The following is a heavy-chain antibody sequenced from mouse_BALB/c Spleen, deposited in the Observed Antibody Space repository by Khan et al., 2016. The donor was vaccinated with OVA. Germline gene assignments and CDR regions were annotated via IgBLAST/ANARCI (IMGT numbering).Heavy chain of an antibody. CDR3: ARRNYFGYTFAY. D-gene: IGHD1-2*01. Sequence: QVQLQQSGAELARPGASVKLSCKASGYTFTDYYINWVKQRTGQGLEWIGEISPGSGDTYYNEKFKGKATLTADKSSSTAYMQLSGLTSAASAVYFCARRNYFGYTFAYWGQGTLVTVSA. CDR2: ISPGSGDT. CDR1: GYTFTDYY. J-gene: IGHJ3*01. V-gene: IGHV1-77*01.